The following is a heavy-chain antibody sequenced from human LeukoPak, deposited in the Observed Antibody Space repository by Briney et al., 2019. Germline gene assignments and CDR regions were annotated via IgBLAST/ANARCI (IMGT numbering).Heavy chain of an antibody. CDR1: GGTFSSYA. V-gene: IGHV1-3*01. J-gene: IGHJ5*02. Sequence: ASVKVSCKASGGTFSSYAISWVRQAPGQGLEWMGWINAGNGNTKYSQKFQGRVTITRDTSASTAYMELSSLRSEDTAVYYCARDRDYYGSGSYYNFDPWGQGTLVTVSS. CDR3: ARDRDYYGSGSYYNFDP. D-gene: IGHD3-10*01. CDR2: INAGNGNT.